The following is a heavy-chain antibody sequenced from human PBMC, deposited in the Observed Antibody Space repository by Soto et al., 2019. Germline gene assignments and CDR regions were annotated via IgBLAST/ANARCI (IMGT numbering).Heavy chain of an antibody. CDR1: GGSISSGGYS. Sequence: SETLSLTCTVSGGSISSGGYSWSWIRQHPGKSLEWIGYIYYSGSTYYNPSLKSRVTISVDSSKNQFSLKLSSVTAADTAVYYCARESPYYDGSGSYLFDNWGQATLGTVS. J-gene: IGHJ4*02. CDR2: IYYSGST. D-gene: IGHD3-10*01. CDR3: ARESPYYDGSGSYLFDN. V-gene: IGHV4-31*03.